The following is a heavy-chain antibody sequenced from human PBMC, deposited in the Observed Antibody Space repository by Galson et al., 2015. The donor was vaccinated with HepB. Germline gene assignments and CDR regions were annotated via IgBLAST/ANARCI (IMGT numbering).Heavy chain of an antibody. Sequence: SLRLSCAASGFTFSRFTMNWVRHVPGKGLEGVAVISSDGSNEYYADSVRGRFTISRDNSKNTLFLQMNSLRPEDTAVYYCAKDGRYSSGWHYFDYWGQGTLVTVSS. J-gene: IGHJ4*02. V-gene: IGHV3-30*18. CDR3: AKDGRYSSGWHYFDY. CDR1: GFTFSRFT. D-gene: IGHD6-19*01. CDR2: ISSDGSNE.